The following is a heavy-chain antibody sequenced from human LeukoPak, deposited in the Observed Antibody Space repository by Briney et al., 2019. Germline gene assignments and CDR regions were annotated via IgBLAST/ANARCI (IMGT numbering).Heavy chain of an antibody. V-gene: IGHV3-48*03. Sequence: HPGGSLRLSCAASGFNFSDYEMNWLRQAPGKGLEWLTYTSTGGRSVRYADSVKGRFTISRDNARSSLYLQMTNLRVEDTAVYFCARGGTVTYSFDHWGQGILVAVSS. D-gene: IGHD4-17*01. J-gene: IGHJ4*02. CDR1: GFNFSDYE. CDR2: TSTGGRSV. CDR3: ARGGTVTYSFDH.